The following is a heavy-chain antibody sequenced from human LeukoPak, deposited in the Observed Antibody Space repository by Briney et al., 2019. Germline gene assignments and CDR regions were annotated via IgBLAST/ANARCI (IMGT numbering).Heavy chain of an antibody. CDR1: GFTFSSYA. D-gene: IGHD6-13*01. V-gene: IGHV3-23*01. Sequence: GGSLRLSCAASGFTFSSYAMSWVRQAPGKGLEWVSTISSSADFTYHADSVRGRFTISRDNSENTLYLQMNSLRAEDTAVYYCAKGTAARTGVVDYWGQGTPVTVSS. J-gene: IGHJ4*02. CDR3: AKGTAARTGVVDY. CDR2: ISSSADFT.